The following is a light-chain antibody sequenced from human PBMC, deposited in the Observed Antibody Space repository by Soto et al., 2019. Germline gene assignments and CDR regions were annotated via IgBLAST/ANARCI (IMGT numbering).Light chain of an antibody. J-gene: IGLJ1*01. CDR2: EVS. Sequence: QSVLTQPASVSGSPGQSITISCTGTSGDVGGYYYVSWYQQLPGKAPKLMISEVSNRPSGVSNRFSGSKSGNTASLTISGLQAEDEADYYCSSYAGNNNFVFGSGTKVTVL. CDR3: SSYAGNNNFV. CDR1: SGDVGGYYY. V-gene: IGLV2-14*01.